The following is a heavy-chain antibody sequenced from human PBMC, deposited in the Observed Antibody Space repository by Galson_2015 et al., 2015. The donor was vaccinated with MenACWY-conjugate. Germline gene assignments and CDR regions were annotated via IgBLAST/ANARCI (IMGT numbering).Heavy chain of an antibody. J-gene: IGHJ4*02. Sequence: TTYADSVKDRFTISRDNAKNTLYLQMNSLRPEDTAVFYCAKTRGASFYFDSWGQGTLVTVSS. V-gene: IGHV3-74*01. D-gene: IGHD1-26*01. CDR3: AKTRGASFYFDS. CDR2: T.